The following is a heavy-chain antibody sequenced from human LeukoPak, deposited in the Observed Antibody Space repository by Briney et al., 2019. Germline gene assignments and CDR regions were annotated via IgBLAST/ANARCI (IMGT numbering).Heavy chain of an antibody. Sequence: SQTLSLTCTVSGGSISSGSYYWGWIRQPAGKGLEWIGRIYTSGSTNYNPSLKSRVTMSVDTSKNQFSLKLSSVTAADTAVYYCARGGKSTLYYYYMDVWGKGTTVTVSS. J-gene: IGHJ6*03. CDR2: IYTSGST. CDR1: GGSISSGSYY. V-gene: IGHV4-61*02. CDR3: ARGGKSTLYYYYMDV.